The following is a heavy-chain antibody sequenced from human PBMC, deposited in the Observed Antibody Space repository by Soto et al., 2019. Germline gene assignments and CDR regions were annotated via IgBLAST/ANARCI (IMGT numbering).Heavy chain of an antibody. J-gene: IGHJ5*02. CDR1: GGSISSGGYY. V-gene: IGHV4-31*03. Sequence: PSETLSLTCTVSGGSISSGGYYWSWIRQHPGKGLEWIGYIYYSGSTYYNPSLKSRVTISVDTSKNQFSLKLSSVTAADTAVYYCARGPNGVTTRKERVPLPNIPTNNWFDPWGQGTLVTVSS. D-gene: IGHD4-17*01. CDR3: ARGPNGVTTRKERVPLPNIPTNNWFDP. CDR2: IYYSGST.